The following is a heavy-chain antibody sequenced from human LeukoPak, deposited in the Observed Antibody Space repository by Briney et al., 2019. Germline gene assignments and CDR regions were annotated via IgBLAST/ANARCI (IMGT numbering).Heavy chain of an antibody. CDR1: GFTFSNAW. CDR3: AKEGYDSSGYVVIFDY. J-gene: IGHJ4*02. Sequence: GGSLRLSCAASGFTFSNAWMSWVRQAPGKGLEWVSAISGSGGSTYYADSVKGRFTISRDNSKNTLYLQMNSLRAEDTAVYYCAKEGYDSSGYVVIFDYWGQGTLVTVSS. CDR2: ISGSGGST. V-gene: IGHV3-23*01. D-gene: IGHD3-22*01.